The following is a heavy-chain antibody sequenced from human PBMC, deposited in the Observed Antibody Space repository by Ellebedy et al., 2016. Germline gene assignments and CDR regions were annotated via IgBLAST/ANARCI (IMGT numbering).Heavy chain of an antibody. J-gene: IGHJ4*02. V-gene: IGHV3-48*02. CDR2: LSTDSRTI. D-gene: IGHD1-26*01. Sequence: GGSLRLSXAASGFDFNRYSMDWVRQAPGKGLEWASFLSTDSRTIYYADSVKGRFTISRDNARNSLYLQMNSLRDEDTAVYYCARGYLENSFDHWGLGTLVTVSS. CDR3: ARGYLENSFDH. CDR1: GFDFNRYS.